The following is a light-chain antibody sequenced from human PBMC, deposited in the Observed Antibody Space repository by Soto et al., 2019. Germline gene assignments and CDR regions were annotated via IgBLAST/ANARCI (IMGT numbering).Light chain of an antibody. V-gene: IGKV3-15*01. CDR1: QSVNSN. Sequence: EIVMTQSPATLSVSPEERATLSCRASQSVNSNLAWFQQKPGQAPRLLIYGVSTRATGIPARFSGRGSGREFTLTISSLQSEDFAVYYCQQYNNWPHTFGGGTKVEIK. CDR3: QQYNNWPHT. CDR2: GVS. J-gene: IGKJ4*01.